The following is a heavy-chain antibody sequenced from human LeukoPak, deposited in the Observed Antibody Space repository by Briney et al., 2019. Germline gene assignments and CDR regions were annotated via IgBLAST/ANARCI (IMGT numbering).Heavy chain of an antibody. D-gene: IGHD3-10*01. CDR1: GYTFTSYG. Sequence: ASVKVSCKASGYTFTSYGISWVRQAPGQGLEWMGWISAYNGNTNYAQKLQGRVTMTTDTSTSTAYMELRSLRSDDTAVYYCAREGYYGSGSYFNNWFDPWGQGTLVTVSS. CDR2: ISAYNGNT. V-gene: IGHV1-18*01. J-gene: IGHJ5*02. CDR3: AREGYYGSGSYFNNWFDP.